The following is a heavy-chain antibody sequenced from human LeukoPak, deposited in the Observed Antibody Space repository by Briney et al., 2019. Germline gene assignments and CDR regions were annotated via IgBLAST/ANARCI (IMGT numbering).Heavy chain of an antibody. D-gene: IGHD2-21*01. CDR1: GFTFSSYA. CDR3: VRDSLWSFDY. V-gene: IGHV3-23*01. J-gene: IGHJ4*02. CDR2: ISGSGGST. Sequence: GGSLRLSCAASGFTFSSYAMSWVRQAPGKGLEWVSAISGSGGSTYYADSVKGRFTISRDNGENSLYLQMNSLRAEDTAVYYCVRDSLWSFDYWGQGTLVTVSS.